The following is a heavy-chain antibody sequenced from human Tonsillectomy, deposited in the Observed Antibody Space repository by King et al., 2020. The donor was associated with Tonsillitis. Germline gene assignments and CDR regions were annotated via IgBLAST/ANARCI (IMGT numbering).Heavy chain of an antibody. CDR3: LREALFCSGDRGYRAAFDT. J-gene: IGHJ5*02. V-gene: IGHV3-74*01. Sequence: VQLVESGGGLVQPGGSLRLSCAASGFTFSSYWMHCVRQVPGKGRVWVSRINGDGSSPAYADSVTGRFSISRDNDKNTLYLQMNSLRAEDTAVYYCLREALFCSGDRGYRAAFDTWGQGTQVTVSS. CDR2: INGDGSSP. D-gene: IGHD2-15*01. CDR1: GFTFSSYW.